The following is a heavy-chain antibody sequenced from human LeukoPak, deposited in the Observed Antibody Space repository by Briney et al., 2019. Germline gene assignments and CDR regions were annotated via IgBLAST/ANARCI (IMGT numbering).Heavy chain of an antibody. CDR3: ARVTGYRIEDYFDY. CDR2: VYYSGST. D-gene: IGHD6-13*01. Sequence: SETLSLTCTVSGGSISSYYWSWIRQPPGKGLEWIGYVYYSGSTNYNPSLKSRVTISVETSKNEFSLKLRSVTAADTAVYYCARVTGYRIEDYFDYWGQGTLVTVSS. J-gene: IGHJ4*02. CDR1: GGSISSYY. V-gene: IGHV4-59*01.